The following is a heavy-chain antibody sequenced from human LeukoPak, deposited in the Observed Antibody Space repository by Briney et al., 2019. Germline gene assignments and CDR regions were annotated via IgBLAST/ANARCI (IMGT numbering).Heavy chain of an antibody. Sequence: SETLSLTCTVSGGSISSGGYYWSWIRQHPGKGLEWIGHIYYSGSTYYNPSLKSRVTISVDTSKNQFSLKLSSVTAADTAVYYCARSLLGYCSGGSCYLFDYWGQGTLVTVSS. CDR2: IYYSGST. V-gene: IGHV4-31*03. CDR1: GGSISSGGYY. CDR3: ARSLLGYCSGGSCYLFDY. D-gene: IGHD2-15*01. J-gene: IGHJ4*02.